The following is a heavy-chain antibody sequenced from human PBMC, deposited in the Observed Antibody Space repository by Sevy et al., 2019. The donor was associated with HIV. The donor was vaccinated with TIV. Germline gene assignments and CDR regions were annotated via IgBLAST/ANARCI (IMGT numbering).Heavy chain of an antibody. J-gene: IGHJ1*01. CDR1: GYTFTSYA. Sequence: ASVKVSCKASGYTFTSYAMNWVRQAPGQGLEWMGWINTNTGNPTYAQGFTGRFVFSLDTSVSTAYLQISSLKAEDTAVYYCARDGPLYCSGGSCAEYFQHWGQGTTVTVSS. D-gene: IGHD2-15*01. CDR3: ARDGPLYCSGGSCAEYFQH. V-gene: IGHV7-4-1*02. CDR2: INTNTGNP.